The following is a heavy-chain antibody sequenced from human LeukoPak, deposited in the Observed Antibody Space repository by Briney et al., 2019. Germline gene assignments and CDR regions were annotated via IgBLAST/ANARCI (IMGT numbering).Heavy chain of an antibody. Sequence: ASVKVSCKASGYTFTSYGISWVRQAPGQGLEWMGWISAYNGNTNYAQKLQGRVTMTTDTSTSTAYMELRSLRSDDTAVYYCARDFYGGNSAEYFQHWGRGTLITVSS. V-gene: IGHV1-18*01. CDR3: ARDFYGGNSAEYFQH. CDR1: GYTFTSYG. J-gene: IGHJ1*01. D-gene: IGHD4-23*01. CDR2: ISAYNGNT.